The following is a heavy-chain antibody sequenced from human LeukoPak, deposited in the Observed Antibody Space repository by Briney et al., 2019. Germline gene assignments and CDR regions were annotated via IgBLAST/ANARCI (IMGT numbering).Heavy chain of an antibody. V-gene: IGHV4-59*01. CDR1: GGSISSYY. CDR3: AREGKLTGYFGGLGFNY. Sequence: SETLSLTCAVSGGSISSYYWSWIRQPPGKGLEWIGYIYYSGSTNYNPSLKSRVTISVDTSKNQFSLKLSSVTAADTAVYYCAREGKLTGYFGGLGFNYWGQGTLVTVSS. CDR2: IYYSGST. D-gene: IGHD3-22*01. J-gene: IGHJ4*02.